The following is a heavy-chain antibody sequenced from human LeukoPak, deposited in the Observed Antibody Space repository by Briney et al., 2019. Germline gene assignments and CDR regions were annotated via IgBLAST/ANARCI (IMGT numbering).Heavy chain of an antibody. D-gene: IGHD3-10*01. CDR3: VRDGRGAYPHDW. V-gene: IGHV3-7*01. Sequence: GGSLRLSCAASGFTFTSHWMTWVRQAPGKGLEWVANIKQDGSKKNYVDSVKGRFTISRDNAENSLFLQMDSLRADDTAVYYCVRDGRGAYPHDWWGQGTLVTVSS. CDR2: IKQDGSKK. J-gene: IGHJ4*02. CDR1: GFTFTSHW.